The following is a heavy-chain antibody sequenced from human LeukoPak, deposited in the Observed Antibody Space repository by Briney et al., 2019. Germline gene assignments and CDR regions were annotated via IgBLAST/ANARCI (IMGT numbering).Heavy chain of an antibody. Sequence: SETLSLTCAVYGGSFSGYYWRWIRQPPGKGLEWIGEINHRVSNNYHPSLKSRVTISGDPSTNQFSLKLSSLTAAATAVYYCAREDTAQLDAFDIWGQGTMVTVSS. D-gene: IGHD1-1*01. J-gene: IGHJ3*02. CDR2: INHRVSN. CDR1: GGSFSGYY. CDR3: AREDTAQLDAFDI. V-gene: IGHV4-34*01.